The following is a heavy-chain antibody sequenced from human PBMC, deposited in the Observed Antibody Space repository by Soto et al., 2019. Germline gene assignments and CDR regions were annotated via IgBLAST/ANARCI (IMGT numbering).Heavy chain of an antibody. CDR1: GFTFSNYA. CDR2: ISGSGGST. J-gene: IGHJ4*02. Sequence: EVPLLESGGDLLQPGGSLRLSCAASGFTFSNYAMTWVRQAPGKGLEWVSVISGSGGSTYYADSVKGRFTISRDTSKNTLYLQMNNLRAEETALYSCEKGTSYYDSSGFDYWGQGTLVTVSS. CDR3: EKGTSYYDSSGFDY. V-gene: IGHV3-23*01. D-gene: IGHD3-22*01.